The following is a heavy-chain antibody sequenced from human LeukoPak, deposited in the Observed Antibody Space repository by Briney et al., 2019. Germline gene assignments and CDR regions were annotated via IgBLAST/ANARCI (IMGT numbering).Heavy chain of an antibody. CDR1: GGSFSGYY. Sequence: PSETLSLTCAVYGGSFSGYYWSWIRQPPGTGLEWIGEINHSGSTKYNPSLKSRVTISVDSSKNQFSLKLNSVTAADTAVYYCARLYGSGSSLYFDYWGQGTLVTVSS. CDR3: ARLYGSGSSLYFDY. D-gene: IGHD3-10*01. CDR2: INHSGST. J-gene: IGHJ4*02. V-gene: IGHV4-34*01.